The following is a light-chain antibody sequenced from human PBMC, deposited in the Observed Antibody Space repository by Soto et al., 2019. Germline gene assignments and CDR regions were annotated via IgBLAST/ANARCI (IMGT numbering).Light chain of an antibody. CDR3: SSYTISRSLVL. V-gene: IGLV2-14*01. CDR2: EFS. J-gene: IGLJ2*01. Sequence: QSALTQPASVSGSPGQSITISCTGTSSDIGTYKYVSWYQQHPGRAPKLMIYEFSNRPSGVSNRFSGSKSGNTASLTISGLQAEDEADYYCSSYTISRSLVLFGGGTQVTVL. CDR1: SSDIGTYKY.